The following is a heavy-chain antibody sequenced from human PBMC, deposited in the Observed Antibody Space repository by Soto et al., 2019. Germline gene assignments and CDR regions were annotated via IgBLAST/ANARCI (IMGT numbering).Heavy chain of an antibody. CDR3: IRDRTTITLFDD. V-gene: IGHV3-74*01. Sequence: GGSLRLSCEGSGFTFNMYWMHWVRQDSVRGLEWISSIKTDGTETRYADSVRGRFRVSRDNAKNTVYLEMSGLRVEDTALYYCIRDRTTITLFDDWGQGA. D-gene: IGHD4-4*01. CDR1: GFTFNMYW. CDR2: IKTDGTET. J-gene: IGHJ4*02.